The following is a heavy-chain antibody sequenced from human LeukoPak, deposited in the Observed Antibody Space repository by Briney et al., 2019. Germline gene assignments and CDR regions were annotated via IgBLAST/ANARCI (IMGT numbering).Heavy chain of an antibody. CDR2: INTNTGNP. Sequence: ASVKVSCKASGYTFTSYAMNWVRQAPGQGLEWMGWINTNTGNPTYAQGFTGRFVFSLDTSVSTAYLQISSLKAEDTAVYYCARDPGFVDGSGSYGEYYFDYWGQETLVTVSS. V-gene: IGHV7-4-1*02. D-gene: IGHD3-10*01. J-gene: IGHJ4*02. CDR1: GYTFTSYA. CDR3: ARDPGFVDGSGSYGEYYFDY.